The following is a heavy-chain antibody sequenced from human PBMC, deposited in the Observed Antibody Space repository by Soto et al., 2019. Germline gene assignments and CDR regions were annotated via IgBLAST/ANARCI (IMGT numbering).Heavy chain of an antibody. CDR1: GGSFSSDA. CDR3: ATGFSGYYSSLDY. J-gene: IGHJ4*02. Sequence: QAHLVQSGAEVKRPGSSVKVSCEASGGSFSSDAITWVRQVPGQGLEWMGGIIPTFGAANYGRQFQGRVTISADESTRKVYMELSSLRFDDTAVYYCATGFSGYYSSLDYWGQGTLVTVSS. CDR2: IIPTFGAA. V-gene: IGHV1-69*01. D-gene: IGHD5-12*01.